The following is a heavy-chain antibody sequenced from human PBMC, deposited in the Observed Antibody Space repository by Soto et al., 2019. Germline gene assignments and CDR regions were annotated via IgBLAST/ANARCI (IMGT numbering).Heavy chain of an antibody. CDR1: GYTFTSYG. V-gene: IGHV1-18*01. Sequence: ASVKVSCKASGYTFTSYGISWVRQAPGQGLEWMGWISAYNGNTNYAQKLQGRVTMTTDTSTSTAYMELRSLRSDDTAVYYCARGADILTGYYRYYYYGMDVWGQGTTVTVSS. J-gene: IGHJ6*02. CDR3: ARGADILTGYYRYYYYGMDV. CDR2: ISAYNGNT. D-gene: IGHD3-9*01.